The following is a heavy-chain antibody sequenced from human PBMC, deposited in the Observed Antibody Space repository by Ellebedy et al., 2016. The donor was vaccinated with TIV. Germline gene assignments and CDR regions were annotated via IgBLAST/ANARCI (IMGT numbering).Heavy chain of an antibody. CDR1: GGTFSSYA. J-gene: IGHJ4*02. D-gene: IGHD5-24*01. Sequence: SVKVSXKASGGTFSSYAISWVRQAPGQGLEWMGGIIPIFGTANYAQKFQGRVTITADESTSTAYMELSSLRSEDTAVYYCARGHDREMATISPSWFVYWGQGTLVTVSS. V-gene: IGHV1-69*13. CDR3: ARGHDREMATISPSWFVY. CDR2: IIPIFGTA.